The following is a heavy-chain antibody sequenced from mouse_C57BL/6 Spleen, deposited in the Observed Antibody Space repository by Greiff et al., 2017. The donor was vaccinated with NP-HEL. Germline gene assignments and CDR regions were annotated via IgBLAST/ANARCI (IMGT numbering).Heavy chain of an antibody. CDR1: GFTFSSYA. CDR2: ISDGGSYT. CDR3: ASDITSFDY. J-gene: IGHJ2*01. Sequence: EVKLVESGGGLVKPGGSLKLSCAASGFTFSSYAMSWVRQTPEKRLEWVATISDGGSYTYYPDNVKGRFTISRDNAKNNLYLQMSHLKSEDTAMYYCASDITSFDYWGQGTTLTVSS. V-gene: IGHV5-4*03.